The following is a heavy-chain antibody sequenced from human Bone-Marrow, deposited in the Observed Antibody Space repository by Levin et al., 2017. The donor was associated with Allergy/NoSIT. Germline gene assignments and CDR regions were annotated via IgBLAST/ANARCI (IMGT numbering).Heavy chain of an antibody. CDR1: GGTFTSYA. J-gene: IGHJ4*02. CDR3: ARVSVSGNKTADD. CDR2: IIPIFGTT. V-gene: IGHV1-69*01. Sequence: KISCKASGGTFTSYAISWVRQAPGQGPEWMGGIIPIFGTTNYAQKFQGRVTITADESTSTAYMDLSSLRSEDTAVYYCARVSVSGNKTADDWGQGTRVTVSS. D-gene: IGHD2/OR15-2a*01.